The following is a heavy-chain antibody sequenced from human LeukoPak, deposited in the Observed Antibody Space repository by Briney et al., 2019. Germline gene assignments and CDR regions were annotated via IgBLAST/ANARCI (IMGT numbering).Heavy chain of an antibody. CDR3: ARDLNWACDY. Sequence: GGSLRLSCAASGFTFSNYGMKWVRQAPGKGLEWVSYISSSARNIYYADSVKGRFTIPRDNAEKSLYLQMNSLRAADTAVYYCARDLNWACDYWGQGTLVTVSS. J-gene: IGHJ4*02. V-gene: IGHV3-48*01. D-gene: IGHD7-27*01. CDR2: ISSSARNI. CDR1: GFTFSNYG.